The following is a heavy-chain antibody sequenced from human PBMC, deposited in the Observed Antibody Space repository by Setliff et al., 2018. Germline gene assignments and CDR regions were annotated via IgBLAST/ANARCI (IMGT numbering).Heavy chain of an antibody. CDR1: GGSVRTSSYY. CDR2: IYFTGNT. V-gene: IGHV4-39*01. D-gene: IGHD3-22*01. CDR3: ARHGRFYDFTDYFPNWFDP. J-gene: IGHJ5*02. Sequence: SETLSLTCTVSGGSVRTSSYYWGWIRQSPGKGLERIGSIYFTGNTYYSPSLKSRFTISADTSKNQFSLKLTSLTATDTAIYYCARHGRFYDFTDYFPNWFDPWGKGTMVTVSS.